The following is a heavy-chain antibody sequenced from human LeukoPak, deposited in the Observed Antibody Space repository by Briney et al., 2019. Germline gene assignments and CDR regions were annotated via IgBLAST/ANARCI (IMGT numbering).Heavy chain of an antibody. CDR1: GFTFSGLW. Sequence: GGSLRLSCAASGFTFSGLWMSWVRQAPGKGLEWVANIKQDGSEQYYVDSVKGRFTISRDNAKNSLYLQMNILRVEDTAVYYCARTRIASAGRTYYYMDVWGKGTTVTVSS. CDR2: IKQDGSEQ. CDR3: ARTRIASAGRTYYYMDV. J-gene: IGHJ6*03. D-gene: IGHD6-13*01. V-gene: IGHV3-7*01.